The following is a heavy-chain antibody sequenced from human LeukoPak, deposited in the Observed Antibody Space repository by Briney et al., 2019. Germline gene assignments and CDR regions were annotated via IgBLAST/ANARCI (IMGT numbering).Heavy chain of an antibody. D-gene: IGHD2-2*01. CDR1: GFTFSSYA. J-gene: IGHJ5*02. V-gene: IGHV3-23*01. Sequence: GGSLRLSCACSGFTFSSYAMTWVRQAPGKGLEWVSAISGSGDSTYYADSEKGRFTISRDNSKNTLYLQMNSLRPEDTAVYYCATRGYCSGTSCYAPQPWGQGTLVTVSS. CDR3: ATRGYCSGTSCYAPQP. CDR2: ISGSGDST.